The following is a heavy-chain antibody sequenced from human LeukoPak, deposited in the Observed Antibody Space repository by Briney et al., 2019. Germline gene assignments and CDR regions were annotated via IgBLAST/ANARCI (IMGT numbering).Heavy chain of an antibody. CDR2: INPSGGST. CDR3: ARDSTIFGVVIPSVY. D-gene: IGHD3-3*01. Sequence: ASVKASCRASGYTFTSYYMHWARQAPGQGLEWMGIINPSGGSTSYAQKFQGRVTMTRDMSTSTVYMELSSLRSEDTAVYYCARDSTIFGVVIPSVYWGQGTLVTVSS. J-gene: IGHJ4*02. V-gene: IGHV1-46*01. CDR1: GYTFTSYY.